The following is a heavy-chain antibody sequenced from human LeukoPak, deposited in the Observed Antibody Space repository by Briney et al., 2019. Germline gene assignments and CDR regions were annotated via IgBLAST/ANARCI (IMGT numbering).Heavy chain of an antibody. V-gene: IGHV4-59*01. J-gene: IGHJ4*02. CDR3: ARGRGPIGY. Sequence: PSETLSLTCTVSGGSISSYYWSWIRQPPGKGLEWIGYIYYSGSTNYNPSLKSRVTISVDTSKNQFSLKLSSVTAADTAVYYCARGRGPIGYWGQGTLVTVSS. CDR1: GGSISSYY. CDR2: IYYSGST. D-gene: IGHD3-16*02.